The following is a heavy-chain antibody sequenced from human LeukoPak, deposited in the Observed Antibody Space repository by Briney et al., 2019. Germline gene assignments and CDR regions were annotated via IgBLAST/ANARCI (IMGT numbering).Heavy chain of an antibody. Sequence: SVKVSCKASGGTFSSYAISWVRQAPGQGLEWMGGIIPIFGTANYAQKFQGRVTITTDESTSTAYMELSSLRSEDTAVYYCAVVVVPAAPNWFDHWGQGTLVTVSS. V-gene: IGHV1-69*05. D-gene: IGHD2-2*01. J-gene: IGHJ5*02. CDR3: AVVVVPAAPNWFDH. CDR2: IIPIFGTA. CDR1: GGTFSSYA.